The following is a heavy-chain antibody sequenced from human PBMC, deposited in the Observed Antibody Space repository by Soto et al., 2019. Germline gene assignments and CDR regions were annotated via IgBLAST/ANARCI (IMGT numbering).Heavy chain of an antibody. CDR3: ARGDSESKYNYDMDV. Sequence: PSETLSLTCTVSGGSISSYYWSWLRQPPGKGLEWIGYIYYSGSTNYDPSIKSRVTISVDTSKNQFSLKLSSVTAADTALYYCARGDSESKYNYDMDVWGQGTTVTVSS. CDR1: GGSISSYY. D-gene: IGHD1-26*01. J-gene: IGHJ6*02. CDR2: IYYSGST. V-gene: IGHV4-59*01.